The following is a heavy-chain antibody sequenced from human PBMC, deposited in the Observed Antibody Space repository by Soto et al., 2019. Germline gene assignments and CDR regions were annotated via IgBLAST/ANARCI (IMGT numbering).Heavy chain of an antibody. V-gene: IGHV3-30*18. CDR3: ANDKFSGWLGVLDY. J-gene: IGHJ4*02. D-gene: IGHD6-19*01. CDR1: GFTFSSYG. CDR2: ISYDGSNK. Sequence: QVQLVESGGGVVQPGRSLRLSCAASGFTFSSYGMHWVRQAPGKGLEWVAVISYDGSNKYYADSVKGRFTISRDNSKNTLYLQMNSLRAEDTAVYYCANDKFSGWLGVLDYWGQGTLVTVSS.